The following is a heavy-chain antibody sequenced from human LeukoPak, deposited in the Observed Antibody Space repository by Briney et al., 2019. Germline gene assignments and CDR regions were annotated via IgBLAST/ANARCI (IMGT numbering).Heavy chain of an antibody. Sequence: GGSLRLSCAASGFTFSSYGMHWVRQAPGKGLEWVAVIWYDGSNKYYADSVKGRFTISRDNSKNMLYLQMNSLRGEDTAVYYCARDVYYGSGPLGYWGQGTLVTVSS. V-gene: IGHV3-33*01. J-gene: IGHJ4*02. CDR1: GFTFSSYG. D-gene: IGHD3-10*01. CDR3: ARDVYYGSGPLGY. CDR2: IWYDGSNK.